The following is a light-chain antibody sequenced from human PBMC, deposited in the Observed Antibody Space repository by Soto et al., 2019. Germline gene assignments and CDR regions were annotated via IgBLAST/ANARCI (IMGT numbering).Light chain of an antibody. V-gene: IGKV1-5*03. CDR2: KAS. CDR1: QTISNW. CDR3: QQYNSYSQT. Sequence: QMTQSPSTLSASVGDRVTITCQASQTISNWLAWYQQKPGKAPKLLIYKASTLESGVPSRFSGSGSGTEFTLTISSLQPEDFATYYCQQYNSYSQTFGQGTKVDIK. J-gene: IGKJ1*01.